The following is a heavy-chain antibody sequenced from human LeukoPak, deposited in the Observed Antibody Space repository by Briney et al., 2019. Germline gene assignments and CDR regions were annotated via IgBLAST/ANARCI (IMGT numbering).Heavy chain of an antibody. V-gene: IGHV3-9*01. J-gene: IGHJ4*02. D-gene: IGHD6-19*01. CDR3: AKDRGIAVAGTGIDY. CDR1: GFTFDDYA. Sequence: GGSLRLSCAASGFTFDDYAMHWVRQAPGKGLEWVSGISWNSGSIGYVDSVKGRFTISRDNAKNSLYLQMNSLRAEDTALYYCAKDRGIAVAGTGIDYWGQGTLVTVSS. CDR2: ISWNSGSI.